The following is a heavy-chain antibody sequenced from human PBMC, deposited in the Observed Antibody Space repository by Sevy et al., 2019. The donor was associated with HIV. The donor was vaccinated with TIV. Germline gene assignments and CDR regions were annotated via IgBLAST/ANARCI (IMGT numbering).Heavy chain of an antibody. CDR1: GYTFTSYG. CDR2: ISAYNGNT. CDR3: ARGAVVDYYGSGSYYNDYYYYGMDV. D-gene: IGHD3-10*01. J-gene: IGHJ6*02. Sequence: ASVKVSCKASGYTFTSYGISWVRQAPGQGLEWMGWISAYNGNTNYAQKLQGRVTMTTDTSTSTAYMKLRSLRSDDTAVYYCARGAVVDYYGSGSYYNDYYYYGMDVWGQGTTVTVSS. V-gene: IGHV1-18*01.